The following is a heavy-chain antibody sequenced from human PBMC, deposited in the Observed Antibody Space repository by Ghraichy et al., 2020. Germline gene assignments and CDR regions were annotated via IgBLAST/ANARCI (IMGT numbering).Heavy chain of an antibody. CDR1: GASISAYY. CDR2: GHYNGRT. D-gene: IGHD1-26*01. Sequence: SQTLSLTCAVSGASISAYYWNWIRQPPGKGLEWIGYGHYNGRTLQNPFLKSRVTMSVDTSKNQFSLKMISVTAADTGVYFCARWDEGRRAFEMWGQGTMVTVSS. J-gene: IGHJ3*02. CDR3: ARWDEGRRAFEM. V-gene: IGHV4-59*01.